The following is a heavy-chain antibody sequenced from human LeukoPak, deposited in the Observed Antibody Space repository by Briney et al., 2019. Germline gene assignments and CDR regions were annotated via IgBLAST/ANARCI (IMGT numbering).Heavy chain of an antibody. D-gene: IGHD3-22*01. V-gene: IGHV4-30-4*01. CDR2: INYSGST. J-gene: IGHJ5*02. Sequence: PSETLPLTCTVSGGSISSGDYYWSWIRQPPGKGLEWIGYINYSGSTYYNPSLKSRITISVDTSKNQFSLKLSSVTAADTAVYYCARDLYYYDSSGYFDWFDPWGQGTLVTVSS. CDR3: ARDLYYYDSSGYFDWFDP. CDR1: GGSISSGDYY.